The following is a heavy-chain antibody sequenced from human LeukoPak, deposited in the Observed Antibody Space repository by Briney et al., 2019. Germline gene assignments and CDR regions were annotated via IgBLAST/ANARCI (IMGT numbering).Heavy chain of an antibody. V-gene: IGHV3-48*02. D-gene: IGHD2-2*01. CDR1: GFTFSTYS. Sequence: GGSLRLSCAASGFTFSTYSVNWVRQAPGKGLEWVSYISSSSSTIYYADSVKGRFTISRDNAKNSLYLQMNSLRDEDTAVYYCVRDTVVVPQGDAFDLWGQGTMVTVSS. J-gene: IGHJ3*01. CDR2: ISSSSSTI. CDR3: VRDTVVVPQGDAFDL.